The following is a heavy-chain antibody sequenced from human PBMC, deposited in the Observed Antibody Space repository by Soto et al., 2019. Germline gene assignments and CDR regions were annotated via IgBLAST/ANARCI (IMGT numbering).Heavy chain of an antibody. CDR3: ARDLSGGNYYYHGLDV. Sequence: GGSLRLSCAVSGFTFSDFDMSWVRQAPGKGLEWVSPITSNSVYVYYADSLKGRFTISRDNAKSSLYLQMNSLRADDTAVFYCARDLSGGNYYYHGLDVWGQGTTVTVSS. J-gene: IGHJ6*02. D-gene: IGHD1-26*01. CDR2: ITSNSVYV. CDR1: GFTFSDFD. V-gene: IGHV3-21*01.